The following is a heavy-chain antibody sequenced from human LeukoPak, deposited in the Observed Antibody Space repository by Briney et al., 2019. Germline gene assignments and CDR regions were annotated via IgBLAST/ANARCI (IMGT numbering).Heavy chain of an antibody. J-gene: IGHJ3*01. D-gene: IGHD6-13*01. Sequence: GGSLRLSCAASGFTFDDYSMYWVRQAPGKGLEWVSLISWDDTTYYADSVKGRFTISRDNSKNSLYLQMNSLRTEDRAFYYCAKDDAYSSSWYAGDLWGRGTMDGVS. CDR2: ISWDDTT. CDR1: GFTFDDYS. V-gene: IGHV3-43*01. CDR3: AKDDAYSSSWYAGDL.